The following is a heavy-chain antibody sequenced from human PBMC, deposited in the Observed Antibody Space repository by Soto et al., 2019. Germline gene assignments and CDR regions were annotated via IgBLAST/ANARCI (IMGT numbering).Heavy chain of an antibody. CDR1: GGTFSSYA. D-gene: IGHD3-10*01. Sequence: SVKVSCKASGGTFSSYAISWVRQAPGQGLEWMGGIIPIFGTANYAQKFRGRVTITADESTSTAYMELSSLRPEDTAVYYCGRFDYYGSGSPIYYFDYWGQGTLVTV. CDR3: GRFDYYGSGSPIYYFDY. CDR2: IIPIFGTA. V-gene: IGHV1-69*13. J-gene: IGHJ4*02.